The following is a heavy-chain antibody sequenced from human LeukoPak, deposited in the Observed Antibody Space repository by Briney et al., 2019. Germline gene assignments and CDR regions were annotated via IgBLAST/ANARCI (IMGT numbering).Heavy chain of an antibody. CDR2: FDPEDGET. J-gene: IGHJ4*02. V-gene: IGHV1-24*01. Sequence: ASVKVSCKASGYTFTGYYIQWVRQAPGKGLEWMGGFDPEDGETIYAQKFQGRVTMTEDASTDTAYMELSSLRSEDTAVYYCATRLPYYYDSSGYRYNYFDYWGQGTLVTVSS. D-gene: IGHD3-22*01. CDR1: GYTFTGYY. CDR3: ATRLPYYYDSSGYRYNYFDY.